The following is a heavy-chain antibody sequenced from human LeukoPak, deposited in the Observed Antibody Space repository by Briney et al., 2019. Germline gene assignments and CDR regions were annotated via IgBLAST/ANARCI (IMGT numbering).Heavy chain of an antibody. D-gene: IGHD4-17*01. V-gene: IGHV3-7*03. CDR3: AKDPDYGDTY. Sequence: GGSLRLSCAASGFTFSSYWMSWVRQAPGKGLEWVANIKQDGSEKYYVDSVKGRFTISRDNSQNTLYLQMNSLRVEDTAIYYCAKDPDYGDTYWGQGALVTVSS. J-gene: IGHJ4*02. CDR2: IKQDGSEK. CDR1: GFTFSSYW.